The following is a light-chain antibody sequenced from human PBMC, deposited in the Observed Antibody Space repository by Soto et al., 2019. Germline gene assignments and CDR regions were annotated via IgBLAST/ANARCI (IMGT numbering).Light chain of an antibody. V-gene: IGLV1-40*01. Sequence: QSVLTQPPSASGAPGQRVTISCSGSSSNIGRNAVNWYRQLPGTAPRLLIHGNNDRPSGVSDRFSASKSGTSASLAITGLQAEDEADYYCQSYDSSLRVYVVFGGGTKLTVL. CDR2: GNN. CDR3: QSYDSSLRVYVV. J-gene: IGLJ2*01. CDR1: SSNIGRNA.